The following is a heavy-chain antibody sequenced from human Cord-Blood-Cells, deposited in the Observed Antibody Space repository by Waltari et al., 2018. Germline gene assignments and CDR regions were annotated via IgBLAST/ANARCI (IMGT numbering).Heavy chain of an antibody. Sequence: QVQLQESGPGLVKPSETLSLTCAVSGYSISSGYYWGWIRQPPGKGLEWIGSIYHSGSTYYNPSLKSRVTISVDTSKNQFSPKLSSVTAADTAVYYCARDPLMGGATSRDYWGQGTLVTVSS. D-gene: IGHD1-26*01. CDR1: GYSISSGYY. CDR2: IYHSGST. J-gene: IGHJ4*02. CDR3: ARDPLMGGATSRDY. V-gene: IGHV4-38-2*02.